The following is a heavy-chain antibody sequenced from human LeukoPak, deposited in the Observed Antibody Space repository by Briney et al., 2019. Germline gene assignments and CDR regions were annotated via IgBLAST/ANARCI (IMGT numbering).Heavy chain of an antibody. CDR1: GGSISSSNYY. CDR2: IFYTGST. D-gene: IGHD6-19*01. CDR3: ARREYTSGWYSHY. V-gene: IGHV4-39*01. J-gene: IGHJ4*02. Sequence: SQTLSLTCTVSGGSISSSNYYWDWIRQPPGKGLEWIGTIFYTGSTYYNPSLKSRVTISVDTSKNQFSLRLSSVSAADTAVYSCARREYTSGWYSHYWGQGTLITVSS.